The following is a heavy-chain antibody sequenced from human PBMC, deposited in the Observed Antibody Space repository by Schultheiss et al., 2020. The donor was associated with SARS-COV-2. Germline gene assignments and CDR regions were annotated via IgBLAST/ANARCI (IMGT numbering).Heavy chain of an antibody. CDR1: GFTFSTYA. D-gene: IGHD7-27*01. CDR2: ISYSSGSA. V-gene: IGHV3-23*01. Sequence: AGSLRLSCAASGFTFSTYAMSWVRQAPGKGLEWVSSISYSSGSAYYADSVKGRFSISRDNSKNTLYLEMNSLRAEDTAVYYCARDSLEGGNWVRGGIDYWGQGTLVTVSS. CDR3: ARDSLEGGNWVRGGIDY. J-gene: IGHJ4*02.